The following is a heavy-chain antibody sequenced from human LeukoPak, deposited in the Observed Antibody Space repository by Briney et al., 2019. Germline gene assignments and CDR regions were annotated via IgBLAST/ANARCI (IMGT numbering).Heavy chain of an antibody. CDR2: INHSGST. CDR1: GGSFSGYY. Sequence: SETLSLTCAVYGGSFSGYYWSWIRQPPGKGLEWIGEINHSGSTNYNPSLKSRVTISVDTSKNQFSLKLSSVTAADTAVYYCARHEPSAMVSQDAFDIWGQGTMVTVSS. J-gene: IGHJ3*02. CDR3: ARHEPSAMVSQDAFDI. D-gene: IGHD5-18*01. V-gene: IGHV4-34*01.